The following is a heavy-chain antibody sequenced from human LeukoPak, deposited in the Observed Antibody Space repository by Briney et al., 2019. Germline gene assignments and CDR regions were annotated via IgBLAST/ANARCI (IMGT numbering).Heavy chain of an antibody. Sequence: PSETLSLTCAVYGGSFSGYYWSWSRQPPGRGLEWIGEINHSGSTNYNPSLKSRVTISVDTSKNQFSLKLSSVTAADTAVYYCARGLSGSGSWGQGTLVTVSS. CDR2: INHSGST. D-gene: IGHD3-10*01. V-gene: IGHV4-34*01. CDR3: ARGLSGSGS. J-gene: IGHJ5*02. CDR1: GGSFSGYY.